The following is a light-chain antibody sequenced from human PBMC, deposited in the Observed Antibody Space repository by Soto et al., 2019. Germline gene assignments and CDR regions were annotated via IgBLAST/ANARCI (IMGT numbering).Light chain of an antibody. Sequence: QAVVTQEPSLTVSPGGTVTLTCASTTGVVTSGHYPYWFQQKPGHAPRTLIYDTDRRHSWTPARFSGSLLGDKAALTLSGAQPEDEADYYCFLSFSGGRVFGTGTKVTVL. V-gene: IGLV7-46*01. CDR2: DTD. CDR3: FLSFSGGRV. J-gene: IGLJ1*01. CDR1: TGVVTSGHY.